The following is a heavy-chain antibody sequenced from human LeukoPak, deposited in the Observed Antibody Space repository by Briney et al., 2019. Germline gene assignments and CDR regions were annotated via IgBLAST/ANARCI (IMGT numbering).Heavy chain of an antibody. Sequence: GGSLRLSCAASGFTFSTYGMHWVRQAPGKGLEWVAVISYDGTNKYYADSVKGRFTISRDNSKNTLDLQMNSLRAEDTAVYYCAELGITMIGGVWGKGTTVTISS. J-gene: IGHJ6*04. D-gene: IGHD3-10*02. CDR1: GFTFSTYG. CDR3: AELGITMIGGV. CDR2: ISYDGTNK. V-gene: IGHV3-30*18.